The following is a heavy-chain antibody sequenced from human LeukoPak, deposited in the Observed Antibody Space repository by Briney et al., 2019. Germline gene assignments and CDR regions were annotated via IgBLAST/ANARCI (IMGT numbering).Heavy chain of an antibody. Sequence: SETLSLTCTVSGGSISSYYWSWIRQPPGKGLEWIGYIYTSGSTNYNPSLKSRVTISVDTSKNQFSLKQSSVTAADTAVYYCARHVDRYCSGGSCYSGWFDPWGQGTLVTVSS. V-gene: IGHV4-4*09. J-gene: IGHJ5*02. CDR2: IYTSGST. CDR3: ARHVDRYCSGGSCYSGWFDP. D-gene: IGHD2-15*01. CDR1: GGSISSYY.